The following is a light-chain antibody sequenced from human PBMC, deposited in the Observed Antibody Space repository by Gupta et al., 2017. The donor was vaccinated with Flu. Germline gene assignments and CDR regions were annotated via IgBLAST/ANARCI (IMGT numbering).Light chain of an antibody. CDR1: SPNIGAGYD. CDR3: QSYDTSLSGWV. Sequence: QSVLTQPPSGSGAPGQRVTIPCTGSSPNIGAGYDVHWYQQLPGRAPKVLIYGSSNRPSGVPDRFFGSKSGISASLAITGLQAEDEADYYCQSYDTSLSGWVFGGGTKVTAL. J-gene: IGLJ3*02. V-gene: IGLV1-40*01. CDR2: GSS.